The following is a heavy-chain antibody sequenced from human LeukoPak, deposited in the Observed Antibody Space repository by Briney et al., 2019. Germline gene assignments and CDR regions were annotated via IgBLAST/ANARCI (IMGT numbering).Heavy chain of an antibody. Sequence: GESLKISCMGSGYSFTSYWIGWVRQLPGKGLEWMGIIYPGDSDTRYSPSFQGQVTISADRSISTAYLQWSSLEASDTAMYYCARHEELYRINYWGQGTLVTVSS. D-gene: IGHD1-7*01. CDR1: GYSFTSYW. V-gene: IGHV5-51*01. CDR2: IYPGDSDT. J-gene: IGHJ4*02. CDR3: ARHEELYRINY.